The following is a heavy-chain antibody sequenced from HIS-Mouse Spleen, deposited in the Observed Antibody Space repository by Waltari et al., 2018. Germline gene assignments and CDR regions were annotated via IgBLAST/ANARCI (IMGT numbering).Heavy chain of an antibody. D-gene: IGHD6-6*01. V-gene: IGHV1-8*01. Sequence: NPNSGNTGYAQKFQGRVTMTRNTSISTAYMELSSLRSEDTAVYYCAREYSSSSGAFDIWGQGTMVTVSS. J-gene: IGHJ3*02. CDR3: AREYSSSSGAFDI. CDR2: NPNSGNT.